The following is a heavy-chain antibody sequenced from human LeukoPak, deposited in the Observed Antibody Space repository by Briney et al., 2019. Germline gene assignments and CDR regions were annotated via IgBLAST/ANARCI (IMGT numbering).Heavy chain of an antibody. CDR3: ASSGWYSDFDY. D-gene: IGHD6-19*01. CDR1: GFTFSSYA. Sequence: PGGSLRLSCAASGFTFSSYAMSWVRQAPGKGLEWVSAISGSGGSTYYADSVKGRFTIPRDNSKNTLYLQMNSLRAEDKAVYYCASSGWYSDFDYWGQGTLVTVSS. J-gene: IGHJ4*02. CDR2: ISGSGGST. V-gene: IGHV3-23*01.